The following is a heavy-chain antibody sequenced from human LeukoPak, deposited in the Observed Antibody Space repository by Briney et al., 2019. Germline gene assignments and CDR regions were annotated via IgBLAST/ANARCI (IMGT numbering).Heavy chain of an antibody. CDR3: AKDPLSSSGSYSGWFDP. J-gene: IGHJ5*02. CDR1: GFTFANYA. D-gene: IGHD1-26*01. CDR2: TIGSGTNA. V-gene: IGHV3-23*01. Sequence: GGSLRFSGAASGFTFANYAMTWVRQAPGKGLEWVSVTIGSGTNAYYADSVKGRFTISRDNRKNILYLDMNTLRAEDTAVYYCAKDPLSSSGSYSGWFDPWGQGTLVIVSS.